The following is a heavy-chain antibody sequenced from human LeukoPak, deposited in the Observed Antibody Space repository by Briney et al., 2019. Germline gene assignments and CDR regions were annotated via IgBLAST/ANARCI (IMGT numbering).Heavy chain of an antibody. CDR2: INHSGST. CDR3: ARGRSGTTFYYYYYGMDV. Sequence: PSETLSLTCAVYGGSFSGYCWSWIRQPPGKGLEWIGEINHSGSTNYNPSLKSRVTISVDTSKNQFSLKLSSVTAADTAVYYCARGRSGTTFYYYYYGMDVWGQGTTATVSS. J-gene: IGHJ6*02. D-gene: IGHD1-1*01. V-gene: IGHV4-34*01. CDR1: GGSFSGYC.